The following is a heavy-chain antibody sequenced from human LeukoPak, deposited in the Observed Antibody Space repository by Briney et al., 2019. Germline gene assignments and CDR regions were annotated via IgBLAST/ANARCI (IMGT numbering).Heavy chain of an antibody. D-gene: IGHD1-1*01. Sequence: NPSETLSLTCAVYGGSFSGYYWSWIRQPPGKGLEWIGEINHSGSTNYNPSLKSRVTISVDTSKNQFSLKLSSVTAADTAVYYCARQLERRYYFDYWGQGTLVTVSS. CDR1: GGSFSGYY. CDR2: INHSGST. J-gene: IGHJ4*02. V-gene: IGHV4-34*01. CDR3: ARQLERRYYFDY.